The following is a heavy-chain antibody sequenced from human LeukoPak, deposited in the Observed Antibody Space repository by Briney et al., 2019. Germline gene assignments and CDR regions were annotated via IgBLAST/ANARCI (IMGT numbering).Heavy chain of an antibody. D-gene: IGHD1-26*01. CDR1: GFSFSDYY. CDR2: IGSTI. J-gene: IGHJ4*02. V-gene: IGHV3-11*04. Sequence: GSLRLSCVASGFSFSDYYMSWIRQAPGKGLEWVSYIGSTIYYADSVKGRFTISRDNSKNTLYLQMNSLRAEDTAVYYCARDRTYLGVFDYWGQGTLVTVSS. CDR3: ARDRTYLGVFDY.